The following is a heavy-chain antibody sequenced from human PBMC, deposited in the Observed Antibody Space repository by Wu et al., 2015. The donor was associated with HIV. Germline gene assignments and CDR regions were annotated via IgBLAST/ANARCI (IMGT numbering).Heavy chain of an antibody. Sequence: QVQLVQSGAEVKKPGSSVKVSCKASGGTFSSYAISWVRQAPGQGLEWMGGIIPIFGTANYAQKFQGRVTITTDESTSTAYMELSSLRSEDTAVYYCARGLLVVVPAAIRENENYYYYGMDVWGQGTTVTVSS. D-gene: IGHD2-2*01. J-gene: IGHJ6*02. CDR2: IIPIFGTA. CDR1: GGTFSSYA. CDR3: ARGLLVVVPAAIRENENYYYYGMDV. V-gene: IGHV1-69*05.